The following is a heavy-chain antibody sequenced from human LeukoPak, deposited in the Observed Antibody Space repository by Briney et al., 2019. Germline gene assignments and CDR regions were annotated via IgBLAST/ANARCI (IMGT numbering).Heavy chain of an antibody. D-gene: IGHD5-18*01. Sequence: GGSLRLSCAASGFTFSSYAMSWVRQAPGKGLEWVSAISGSGGSTYYADSVKGRFTISRDNSKNTVFLQMDSLRAEDTAKYYCSRERGDREFDYWGQGILVTVSS. CDR1: GFTFSSYA. CDR2: ISGSGGST. CDR3: SRERGDREFDY. V-gene: IGHV3-23*01. J-gene: IGHJ4*02.